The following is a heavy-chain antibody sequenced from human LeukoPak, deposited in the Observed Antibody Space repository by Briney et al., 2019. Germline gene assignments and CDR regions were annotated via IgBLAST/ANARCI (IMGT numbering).Heavy chain of an antibody. CDR1: GFTFSSYS. D-gene: IGHD1-26*01. CDR3: ARVVGATEGVFDY. J-gene: IGHJ4*02. CDR2: ISSSSSHI. Sequence: GGSLRLSCAASGFTFSSYSMNWVRQAPGKGLEWVSSISSSSSHIYYADSVKGRFTISRDNAKNSLYLQMNSLRAEDTAVYYCARVVGATEGVFDYWGQGTLVTVSS. V-gene: IGHV3-21*01.